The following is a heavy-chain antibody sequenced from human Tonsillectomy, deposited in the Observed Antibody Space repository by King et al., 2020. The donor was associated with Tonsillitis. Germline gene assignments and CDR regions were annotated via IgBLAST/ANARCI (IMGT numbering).Heavy chain of an antibody. D-gene: IGHD2-2*01. CDR1: GFTFSYAW. J-gene: IGHJ5*02. CDR2: IKSKSDGETT. Sequence: VQLVESGGGLVKPGGSIRLSCAASGFTFSYAWMSWVRQVPGKGLEWVGRIKSKSDGETTDYAAPVKGRFIISRDDSKNMLYLQMNSLKTEDTAVYYCTTECSSTSCYGWAWFDTWGQGSLVTVSS. V-gene: IGHV3-15*01. CDR3: TTECSSTSCYGWAWFDT.